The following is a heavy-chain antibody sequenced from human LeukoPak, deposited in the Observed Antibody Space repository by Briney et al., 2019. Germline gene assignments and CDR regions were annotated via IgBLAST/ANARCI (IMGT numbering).Heavy chain of an antibody. CDR1: GFTFGDYA. CDR2: IRSKAYGGTT. Sequence: PGGSLRLSCTASGFTFGDYAMSWFRQAPGKGLEWVGFIRSKAYGGTTEYAASVKGRFTISRDDSKSIAYLQMNSLKTEDTAVYYCTRDPPEIAVAALGMDVWGQGTTVTVSS. D-gene: IGHD6-19*01. CDR3: TRDPPEIAVAALGMDV. V-gene: IGHV3-49*03. J-gene: IGHJ6*02.